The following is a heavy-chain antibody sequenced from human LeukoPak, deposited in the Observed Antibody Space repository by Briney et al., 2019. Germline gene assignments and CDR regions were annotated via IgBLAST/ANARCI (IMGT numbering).Heavy chain of an antibody. J-gene: IGHJ5*02. CDR2: INHSGST. D-gene: IGHD3-10*01. V-gene: IGHV4-34*01. Sequence: SETLSLTCVVYGGSFSGYYWSWIRQPPGKGLEWIGEINHSGSTNYNPSLKSRVTISVDTSKNQFSLKLSSVTAADTAVYYCARVVVLKGWFDPWAREPWSPSPQ. CDR1: GGSFSGYY. CDR3: ARVVVLKGWFDP.